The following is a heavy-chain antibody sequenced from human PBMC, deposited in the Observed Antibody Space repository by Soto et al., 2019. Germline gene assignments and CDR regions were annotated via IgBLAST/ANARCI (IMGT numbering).Heavy chain of an antibody. CDR3: AKDPAAAGTISRYFQH. V-gene: IGHV3-23*01. J-gene: IGHJ1*01. D-gene: IGHD6-13*01. CDR1: GFSFSTYA. CDR2: ISGSGGTT. Sequence: EVQLLESGGGLVQPEGSLRLSCAASGFSFSTYAMSWGRQAPGKGLEWVSGISGSGGTTDYADSVKGRFTISRDNSKNTLYLQVNSLRAEDTAVYYCAKDPAAAGTISRYFQHWGQCTLVTVSS.